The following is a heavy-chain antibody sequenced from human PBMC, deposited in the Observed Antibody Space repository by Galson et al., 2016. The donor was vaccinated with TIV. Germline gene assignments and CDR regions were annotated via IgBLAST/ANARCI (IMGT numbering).Heavy chain of an antibody. J-gene: IGHJ6*02. V-gene: IGHV3-7*03. CDR1: GFSFIDYS. CDR3: AKQFVDV. Sequence: SLRLSCAASGFSFIDYSMSWVRQAPGTGLEWVASMKEEGTEQYNVNAVKGRFTISRDNSKNTLYLQMDSLRAEDTAVYYCAKQFVDVWGQGTTVTVSS. CDR2: MKEEGTEQ. D-gene: IGHD5-24*01.